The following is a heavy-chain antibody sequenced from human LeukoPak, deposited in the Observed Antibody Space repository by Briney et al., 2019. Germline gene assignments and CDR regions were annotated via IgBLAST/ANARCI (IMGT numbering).Heavy chain of an antibody. CDR3: ARSYYGSGNFAQLDY. J-gene: IGHJ4*02. CDR2: IYSDGSST. D-gene: IGHD3-10*01. CDR1: GFTFSSYW. Sequence: GGSLRLSCAASGFTFSSYWMHWVRQAPGEGLVCVSRIYSDGSSTRYADSVKGRFTISRDHAKNTLYLQMNSLRAEDTAVYYCARSYYGSGNFAQLDYWGQGTLVTVSS. V-gene: IGHV3-74*01.